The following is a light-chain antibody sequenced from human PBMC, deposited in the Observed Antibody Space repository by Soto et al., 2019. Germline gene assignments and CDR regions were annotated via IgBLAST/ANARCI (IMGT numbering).Light chain of an antibody. J-gene: IGKJ1*01. CDR3: QQRNDWPRT. CDR2: DAS. V-gene: IGKV3-11*01. Sequence: EIVLTQSPATLSLSPGERATISCRASQTVYNYLAWYQQKPGQAPRLLIYDASNRATGIPARFSGSGSGTDFTLTINSLETEDFAVYYCQQRNDWPRTVGQGTKVDIK. CDR1: QTVYNY.